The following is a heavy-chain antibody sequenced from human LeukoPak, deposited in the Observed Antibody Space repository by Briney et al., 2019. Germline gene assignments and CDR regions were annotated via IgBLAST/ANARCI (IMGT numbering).Heavy chain of an antibody. CDR1: GYTFTGYY. D-gene: IGHD4-17*01. Sequence: ASVKVSFKASGYTFTGYYMHWVRQAPGQGLEWLGWLNPNSGGTKYARKFQGRVTMTRDTSIRTAYMELSGLKSDDTAVYYCARDHGDYVQYNWFDPWGQGTLVTVSS. CDR3: ARDHGDYVQYNWFDP. J-gene: IGHJ5*02. V-gene: IGHV1-2*02. CDR2: LNPNSGGT.